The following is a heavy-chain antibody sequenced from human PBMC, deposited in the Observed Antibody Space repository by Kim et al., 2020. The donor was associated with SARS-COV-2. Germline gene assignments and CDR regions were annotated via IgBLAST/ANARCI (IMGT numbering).Heavy chain of an antibody. J-gene: IGHJ6*02. V-gene: IGHV1-3*01. CDR3: ARSVSGSYYYGMDV. D-gene: IGHD1-26*01. Sequence: FHGRVTITRDTSASTAYMELRSLGSEDTAVYYCARSVSGSYYYGMDVWGQGTTVTVSS.